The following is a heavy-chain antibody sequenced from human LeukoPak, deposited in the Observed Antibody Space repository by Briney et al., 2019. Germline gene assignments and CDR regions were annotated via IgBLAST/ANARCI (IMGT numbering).Heavy chain of an antibody. CDR3: ARGLGYCSGGSCFLGWFDP. Sequence: SETLSLTCAVYGGSFSGYYWSWVRQSPEKGLEWIGQIDHSGITDYNPSLKSRVTISEDTSKNQFSLKLNSVTAADTAVYYCARGLGYCSGGSCFLGWFDPWGLGNLVTVSS. CDR1: GGSFSGYY. J-gene: IGHJ5*02. CDR2: IDHSGIT. V-gene: IGHV4-34*01. D-gene: IGHD2-15*01.